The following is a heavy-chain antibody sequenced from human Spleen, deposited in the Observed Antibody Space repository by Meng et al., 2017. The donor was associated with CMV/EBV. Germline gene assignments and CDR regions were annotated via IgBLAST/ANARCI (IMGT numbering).Heavy chain of an antibody. J-gene: IGHJ4*02. Sequence: CSVSGGPVSSGSHHWSWIRQSPGKRLEWIGNIYHTGTTNYNPSLTSRVTMSVDPSRNQFSLTLSSLNASDTAVYYCARIRGYSLPEFWGRGILVTVSS. D-gene: IGHD5-18*01. CDR3: ARIRGYSLPEF. V-gene: IGHV4-61*01. CDR1: GGPVSSGSHH. CDR2: IYHTGTT.